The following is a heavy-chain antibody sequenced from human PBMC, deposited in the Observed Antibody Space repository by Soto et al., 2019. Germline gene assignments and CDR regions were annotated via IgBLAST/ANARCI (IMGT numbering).Heavy chain of an antibody. CDR3: AREPPPYSDILTGYSNGPYFDY. V-gene: IGHV3-11*05. J-gene: IGHJ4*02. Sequence: SGGSLRLSCAASGFTFSDYYMSWIRQAPGKGLEWVSYISSSSSYTNYADSVKGRFTISRDNAKNSLYLQLNSLRAEDTAVYYCAREPPPYSDILTGYSNGPYFDYWGQGTLVTVSS. CDR1: GFTFSDYY. CDR2: ISSSSSYT. D-gene: IGHD3-9*01.